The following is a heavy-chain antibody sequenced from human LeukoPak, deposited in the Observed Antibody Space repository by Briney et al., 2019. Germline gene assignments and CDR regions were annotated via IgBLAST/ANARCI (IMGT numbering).Heavy chain of an antibody. V-gene: IGHV4-59*12. J-gene: IGHJ5*02. CDR3: ARGLDVVVTANWFDP. D-gene: IGHD2-21*02. Sequence: SETLSLTCTVSGGSISSYYWSWIRQPPGKGLEWIGYIYYSGSTYYNPSLKSRVTISVDTSKNQFSLKLSSVTAADTAVYYCARGLDVVVTANWFDPWGQGTLVTVSS. CDR2: IYYSGST. CDR1: GGSISSYY.